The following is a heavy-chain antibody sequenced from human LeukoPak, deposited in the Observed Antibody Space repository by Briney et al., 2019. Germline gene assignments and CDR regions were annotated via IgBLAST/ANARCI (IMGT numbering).Heavy chain of an antibody. V-gene: IGHV1-46*01. CDR3: ARDFGDYLHFDY. J-gene: IGHJ4*02. D-gene: IGHD4-17*01. CDR1: GYTFTTYN. CDR2: INPSGGST. Sequence: ASVKVSYKASGYTFTTYNIHWVRQAPGQGLEWMGIINPSGGSTSYAQKFQGRVTLTRDISTRTVYMELSSLRSEDTAVYYCARDFGDYLHFDYWGQGTLVTVSS.